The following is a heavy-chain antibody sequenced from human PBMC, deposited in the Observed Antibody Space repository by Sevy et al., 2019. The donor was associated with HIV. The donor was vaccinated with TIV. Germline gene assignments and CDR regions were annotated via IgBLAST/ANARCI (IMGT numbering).Heavy chain of an antibody. CDR1: GFTFSSHA. D-gene: IGHD1-26*01. V-gene: IGHV3-30*04. CDR2: ISFDGNSQ. J-gene: IGHJ4*02. CDR3: ARDLISGSYSQSLDY. Sequence: GGSLRLSCAASGFTFSSHAMHWVRQAPGKGLDWVAVISFDGNSQYSADSVKGRFTTSRDNSKNTLYLQMDSLRVEDTAVYYCARDLISGSYSQSLDYWGQGTLVTVSS.